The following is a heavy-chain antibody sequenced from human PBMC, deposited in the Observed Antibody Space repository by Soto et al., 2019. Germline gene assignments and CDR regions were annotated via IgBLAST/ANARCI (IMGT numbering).Heavy chain of an antibody. J-gene: IGHJ5*02. CDR3: AVDTTMGGPNWFDP. CDR1: GGSISSYY. CDR2: IYYSGST. V-gene: IGHV4-59*01. D-gene: IGHD5-18*01. Sequence: PSETLSLTCPVSGGSISSYYWSWIRQPPGKGLEWIGYIYYSGSTNYNPSLKSRVTISVDTSKNQFSLKLSSVTAADTAVYYCAVDTTMGGPNWFDPWGQGTLVTVSS.